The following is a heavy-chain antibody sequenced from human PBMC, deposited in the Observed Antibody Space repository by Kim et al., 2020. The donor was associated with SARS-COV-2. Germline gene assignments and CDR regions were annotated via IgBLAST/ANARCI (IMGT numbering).Heavy chain of an antibody. J-gene: IGHJ3*02. V-gene: IGHV1-69*04. D-gene: IGHD5-12*01. CDR2: IIPILGIA. CDR1: GGTFSSYA. CDR3: ASGSNSGAAIGAFDI. Sequence: SVKVSCKASGGTFSSYAISWVRQAPGQGLEWMGRIIPILGIANYAQKFQGRVTITADKSTSTAYMELSSLRSEDTAVYYCASGSNSGAAIGAFDIWGQGTMVTVSS.